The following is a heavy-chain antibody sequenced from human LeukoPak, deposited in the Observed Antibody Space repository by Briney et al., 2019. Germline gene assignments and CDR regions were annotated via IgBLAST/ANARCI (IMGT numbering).Heavy chain of an antibody. J-gene: IGHJ4*02. CDR3: ARVEGNIVTTTEGYFDY. D-gene: IGHD5-12*01. CDR2: ISSSGSTI. CDR1: GFTFSSYE. V-gene: IGHV3-48*03. Sequence: GGSLRLSCAASGFTFSSYEMNWVRQAPGKGLEWVSYISSSGSTIYYADSVKGRFTISRDNAKNSLYLQMNSLRAEDTAVYYCARVEGNIVTTTEGYFDYWGQGTLVTVSS.